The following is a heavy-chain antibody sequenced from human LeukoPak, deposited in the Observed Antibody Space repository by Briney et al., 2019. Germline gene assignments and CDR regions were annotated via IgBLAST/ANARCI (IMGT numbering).Heavy chain of an antibody. V-gene: IGHV4-59*01. CDR2: IYYSGST. D-gene: IGHD3-9*01. CDR1: GGSISSYY. CDR3: ARGTQHYYDILTGHDY. Sequence: SETLSLTCTVSGGSISSYYWSWIRQPPGKGLEWIGYIYYSGSTNYNPSLKSRVTISVDTSKNQFSLKLSSVTAADTAVYYCARGTQHYYDILTGHDYWGQGTLVTVSS. J-gene: IGHJ4*02.